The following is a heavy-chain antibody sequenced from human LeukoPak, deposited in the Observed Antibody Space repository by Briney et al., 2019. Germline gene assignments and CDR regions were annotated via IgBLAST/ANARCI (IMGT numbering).Heavy chain of an antibody. V-gene: IGHV1-69*04. J-gene: IGHJ4*02. D-gene: IGHD3-16*02. Sequence: SVTVTFKSSGGTSNSHAISWVRQAPAQGLAWMGIIIPNLGTTNRAQNFQDRVKLTADKSTDTAYMELTSLTSDDTAVYYCATTNDGGGYQWGDFFDFWGQGTLVTVSS. CDR1: GGTSNSHA. CDR3: ATTNDGGGYQWGDFFDF. CDR2: IIPNLGTT.